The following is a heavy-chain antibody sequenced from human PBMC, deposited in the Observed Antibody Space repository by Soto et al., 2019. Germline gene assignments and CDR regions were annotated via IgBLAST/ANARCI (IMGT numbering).Heavy chain of an antibody. D-gene: IGHD2-2*01. Sequence: QVQLQESGPGLMRPSETLSLTCTVSSGSVSSHSYYWSWIRQPPGKGLEWIGYIYYSGSTYYNPSLKSQVTISVDTSKNQFSLKLRSVTAADTAVYYCARTYCSSASCYGLYYFGMDVWGQGTTVIVSS. CDR2: IYYSGST. CDR3: ARTYCSSASCYGLYYFGMDV. J-gene: IGHJ6*02. CDR1: SGSVSSHSYY. V-gene: IGHV4-61*01.